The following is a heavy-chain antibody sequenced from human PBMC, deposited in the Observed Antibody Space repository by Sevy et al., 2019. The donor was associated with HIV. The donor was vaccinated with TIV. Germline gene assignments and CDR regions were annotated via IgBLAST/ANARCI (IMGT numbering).Heavy chain of an antibody. CDR2: ISSSSSNM. D-gene: IGHD5-18*01. CDR1: GFSFSSYS. V-gene: IGHV3-48*02. J-gene: IGHJ4*02. Sequence: GGSLRLSCAASGFSFSSYSMNWVRQAQGKGLEWVSYISSSSSNMYYADSVKGRFTISRDNAKNSLYLQMNSLRDEDTAVYYCARDSGYSFDYWGQGTLVTVSS. CDR3: ARDSGYSFDY.